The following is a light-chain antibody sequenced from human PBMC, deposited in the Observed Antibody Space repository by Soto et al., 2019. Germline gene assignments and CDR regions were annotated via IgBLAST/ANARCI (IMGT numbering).Light chain of an antibody. V-gene: IGKV1-5*01. J-gene: IGKJ1*01. Sequence: DIQMTPSPSPPSAPVGERGTINFRASQTISSWLAWYQQIPGKAPKLLIYDASNLESGVPSRFSGSGSGTEFTLTISSLQPEDFAVYYCQQYENYWTFGQGTKVDIK. CDR2: DAS. CDR1: QTISSW. CDR3: QQYENYWT.